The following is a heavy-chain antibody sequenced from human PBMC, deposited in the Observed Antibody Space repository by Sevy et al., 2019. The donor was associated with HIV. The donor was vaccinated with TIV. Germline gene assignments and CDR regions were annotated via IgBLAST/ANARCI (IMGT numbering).Heavy chain of an antibody. D-gene: IGHD2-21*02. J-gene: IGHJ1*01. Sequence: GGSLRLSCVASGFTFSNYWMSWVRQVPGKGLEFVANIKQDGSEKNYVASVKGRFTISRDNAKNSLFLQMNSLKAEDTAIYYCARRMMTSMFWGQGTLVTVSS. CDR1: GFTFSNYW. V-gene: IGHV3-7*01. CDR2: IKQDGSEK. CDR3: ARRMMTSMF.